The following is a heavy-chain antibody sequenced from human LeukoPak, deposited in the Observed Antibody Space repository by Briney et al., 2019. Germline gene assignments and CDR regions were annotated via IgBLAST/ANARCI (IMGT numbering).Heavy chain of an antibody. J-gene: IGHJ5*02. Sequence: QSGGSLRLSCAASGFTFSSYGMSWVRQAPGKGLEWASAISGSGGSTYYADSVKGRFTISRDNSKNTLYLQMNSLRAEDTAVYYCAKDKSAGYGSGSYYNWFDPWGQGTLVTVSS. V-gene: IGHV3-23*01. D-gene: IGHD3-10*01. CDR3: AKDKSAGYGSGSYYNWFDP. CDR1: GFTFSSYG. CDR2: ISGSGGST.